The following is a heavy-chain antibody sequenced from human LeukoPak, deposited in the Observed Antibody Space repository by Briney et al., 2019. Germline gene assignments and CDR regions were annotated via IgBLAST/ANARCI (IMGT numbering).Heavy chain of an antibody. Sequence: SETLSLTCTVSGGSISSGYSWGWIRQPPGKGLAWIGSIYFSGTPYYNPSLKSRVTISVDTSRNQFSLKLNSVTAADTAVYYCARDLAAAGTGFDYWGQGTLVTVSP. V-gene: IGHV4-39*07. CDR1: GGSISSGYS. CDR2: IYFSGTP. CDR3: ARDLAAAGTGFDY. D-gene: IGHD6-13*01. J-gene: IGHJ4*02.